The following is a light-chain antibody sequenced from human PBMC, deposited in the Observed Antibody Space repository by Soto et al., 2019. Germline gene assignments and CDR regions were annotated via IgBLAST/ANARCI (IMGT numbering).Light chain of an antibody. CDR3: QQYHNWPPFT. CDR2: GAS. Sequence: EIVMTQSPATLSVSPGERVTLSCRASQSISSDLAWYQQKPGQAPRLLIYGASTRATGVPARFSCSGSGTEFTLTISSLQSEDFAVYYCQQYHNWPPFTFGPGTKVDIK. V-gene: IGKV3-15*01. J-gene: IGKJ3*01. CDR1: QSISSD.